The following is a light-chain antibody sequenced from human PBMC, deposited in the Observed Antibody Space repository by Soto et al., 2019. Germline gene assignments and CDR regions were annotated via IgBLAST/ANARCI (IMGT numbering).Light chain of an antibody. V-gene: IGKV1-5*01. CDR2: DAS. Sequence: DIQMTQSPSILSASVGDRVTIACRAIQAISGWLAWYQQTPGKAPKLLIYDASTLDGGVPSRFSGSGSGTDFTLTISSLEPEDFAVYYCQQRSNWPPSITFGQGTRLEI. J-gene: IGKJ5*01. CDR1: QAISGW. CDR3: QQRSNWPPSIT.